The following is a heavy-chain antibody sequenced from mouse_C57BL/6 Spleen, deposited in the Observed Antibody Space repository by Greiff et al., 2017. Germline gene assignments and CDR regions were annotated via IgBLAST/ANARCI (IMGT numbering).Heavy chain of an antibody. CDR2: IYPGDGDT. D-gene: IGHD1-1*01. J-gene: IGHJ1*03. CDR3: ARSGGSSLELGRGYFDV. CDR1: GYAFSSSW. V-gene: IGHV1-82*01. Sequence: QVQLQQSGPELVKPGASVKISCKASGYAFSSSWMNWVKQRPGKGLEWIGRIYPGDGDTNYNGKFKGKATLTADKSSSTAYMQLSSLTSEDSAVYFCARSGGSSLELGRGYFDVWGTGTTVTVSS.